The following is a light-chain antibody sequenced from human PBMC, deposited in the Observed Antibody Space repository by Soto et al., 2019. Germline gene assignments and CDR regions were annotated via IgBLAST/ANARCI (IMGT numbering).Light chain of an antibody. CDR2: GAS. J-gene: IGKJ5*01. Sequence: DIVMTQSPASLAVSLGERTTINSNSTRRVLLTYNNANYLAWYQQKPGQPPKLLIYGASTLQSGVPDRFSASGSGTDFALTITSLQAQDVAVYYCQQYCSNPRTFGEGRRVEIK. V-gene: IGKV4-1*01. CDR1: RRVLLTYNNANY. CDR3: QQYCSNPRT.